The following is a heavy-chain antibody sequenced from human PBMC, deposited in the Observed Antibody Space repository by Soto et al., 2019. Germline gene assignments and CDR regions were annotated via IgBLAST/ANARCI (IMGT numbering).Heavy chain of an antibody. J-gene: IGHJ6*02. CDR3: ARQANLGSPHGMDV. Sequence: GEALXISCEGSGNSFTSYCIGWVRQMPGKGLEWMGIIYPGGSDTRYSPSFQGQVTISADKSISTAYLQWSSLKASDTAMYYCARQANLGSPHGMDVWGQGTTVTVSS. D-gene: IGHD3-16*01. V-gene: IGHV5-51*01. CDR2: IYPGGSDT. CDR1: GNSFTSYC.